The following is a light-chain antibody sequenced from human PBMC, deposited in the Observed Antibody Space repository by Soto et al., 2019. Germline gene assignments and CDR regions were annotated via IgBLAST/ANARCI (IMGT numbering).Light chain of an antibody. CDR3: QQYGSSIT. J-gene: IGKJ5*01. CDR2: RAS. CDR1: QSVSSN. Sequence: EIVVTQSPATLSVSPGEEATLSCRASQSVSSNLAWYQQKPGQAPRLLIYRASIRATGIPARFSGSGSGIDFTLTISSLQSEDFAVFYCQQYGSSITFGQGTRLEIK. V-gene: IGKV3-15*01.